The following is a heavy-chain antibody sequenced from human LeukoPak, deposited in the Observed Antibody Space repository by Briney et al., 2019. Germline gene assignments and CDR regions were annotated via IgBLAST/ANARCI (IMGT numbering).Heavy chain of an antibody. CDR1: GASISSLTYY. V-gene: IGHV4-39*01. D-gene: IGHD1-1*01. J-gene: IGHJ5*02. Sequence: SETLSLTCSVSGASISSLTYYWGWIRQTPGKGLEWIGSLYNRDITYYSPSLESRVAISGDTSKNQFSLTLRAVTAADTGLYFCAVQESGNCKNWFDPWGQGTHVLVS. CDR3: AVQESGNCKNWFDP. CDR2: LYNRDIT.